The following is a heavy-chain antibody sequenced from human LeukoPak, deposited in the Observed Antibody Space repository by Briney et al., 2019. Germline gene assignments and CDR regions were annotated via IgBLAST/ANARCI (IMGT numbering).Heavy chain of an antibody. J-gene: IGHJ4*02. V-gene: IGHV4-59*13. CDR2: ISDSGRA. CDR3: ARGQSVHAWHWDH. D-gene: IGHD1-1*01. CDR1: GGSNSSYY. Sequence: SETLPLTFTVFGGSNSSYYWSWIRQSPGKGLEWIGFISDSGRANHNPSLRSRVTISIDTSKNQLSLKLSSVTAADTAVYFCARGQSVHAWHWDHWGQGTLATVSS.